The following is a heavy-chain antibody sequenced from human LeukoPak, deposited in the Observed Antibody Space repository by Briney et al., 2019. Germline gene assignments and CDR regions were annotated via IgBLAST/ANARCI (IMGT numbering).Heavy chain of an antibody. CDR1: GFTFSSYS. CDR3: AKGGASVTRYVDY. Sequence: GGSLRLSCAASGFTFSSYSMQWVRQTPGKGLEWVGIMSNSGESTFYGEAVKGRFTISRDNSQNTLYLQMNSLRPEDTAVYYCAKGGASVTRYVDYWGQGTLVTVSS. D-gene: IGHD4-17*01. CDR2: MSNSGEST. V-gene: IGHV3-30*18. J-gene: IGHJ4*02.